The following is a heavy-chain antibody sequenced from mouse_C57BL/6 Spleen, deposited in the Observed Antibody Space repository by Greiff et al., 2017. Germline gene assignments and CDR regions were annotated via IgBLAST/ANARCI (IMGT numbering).Heavy chain of an antibody. J-gene: IGHJ3*01. Sequence: VQLQQPGAELVRPGSSVKLSCKASGYTFTSYWMHWVKQRPIQGLEWIGNIDPSDSETHYNQKFKDKATLTVDKSSSTAYMQLSSLTSEDSAVYYCARSGVGSSGAFAYWGQGTLVTVSA. D-gene: IGHD1-1*01. CDR3: ARSGVGSSGAFAY. V-gene: IGHV1-52*01. CDR1: GYTFTSYW. CDR2: IDPSDSET.